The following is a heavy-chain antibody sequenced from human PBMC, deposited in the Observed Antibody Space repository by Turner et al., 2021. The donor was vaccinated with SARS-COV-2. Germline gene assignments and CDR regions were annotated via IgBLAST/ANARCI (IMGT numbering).Heavy chain of an antibody. V-gene: IGHV3-30*18. Sequence: VQLVESGGGVVEPGRSLRLSCAAAGVTFSSYGMNWVRQAPGKGLEWVAVTSYDGSNNYYADSVKGRFTISRDKSKNTLYLQMNSLRAEDTAVYYCAKRPGPYCSGGNCYDSLVDYWGQGTLVTVSS. CDR2: TSYDGSNN. J-gene: IGHJ4*02. CDR3: AKRPGPYCSGGNCYDSLVDY. CDR1: GVTFSSYG. D-gene: IGHD2-15*01.